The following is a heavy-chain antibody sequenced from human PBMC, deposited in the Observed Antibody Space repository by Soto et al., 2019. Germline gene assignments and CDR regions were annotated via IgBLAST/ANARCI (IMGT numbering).Heavy chain of an antibody. CDR3: ARDKGYSGYDPQGAFDI. CDR2: ISGYNGDT. J-gene: IGHJ3*02. CDR1: GYTFTRYG. V-gene: IGHV1-18*01. D-gene: IGHD5-12*01. Sequence: GASVKVSCKASGYTFTRYGISWVRQAPGQGLEWMGWISGYNGDTNHAQKFQGRVSMTIDTSTGTAYMELRSLRSDDTAVYYCARDKGYSGYDPQGAFDIWG.